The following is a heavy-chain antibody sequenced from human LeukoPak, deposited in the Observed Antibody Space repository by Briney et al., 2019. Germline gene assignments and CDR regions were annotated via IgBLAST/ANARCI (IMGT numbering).Heavy chain of an antibody. J-gene: IGHJ4*02. V-gene: IGHV3-7*01. CDR3: ARDGYGSGSYPY. CDR2: IKQDGSEK. CDR1: GFTFSSFW. Sequence: PGGSLRLSCAASGFTFSSFWMSWVRQAPGKGLEWVANIKQDGSEKYYLDSVKGRFTISRDNAKNSLYLQMKSLRAEDTAVYYCARDGYGSGSYPYWGQGTLVTVSS. D-gene: IGHD3-10*01.